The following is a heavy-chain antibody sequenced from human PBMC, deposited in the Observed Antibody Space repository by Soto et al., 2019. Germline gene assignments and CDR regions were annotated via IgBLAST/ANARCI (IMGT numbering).Heavy chain of an antibody. CDR2: MNPNSGNT. D-gene: IGHD6-19*01. CDR3: ARDPSYRSGWSDWFDP. V-gene: IGHV1-8*01. J-gene: IGHJ5*02. CDR1: GYTFTSYD. Sequence: QVQLVQSGAEVKKPGASVKVSCKASGYTFTSYDINWVRQATGQGLEWMGWMNPNSGNTGYAQKFQGRVNMTRNTSISTAYMELSSLRSEDTAGYYCARDPSYRSGWSDWFDPWGQGTLVTVSS.